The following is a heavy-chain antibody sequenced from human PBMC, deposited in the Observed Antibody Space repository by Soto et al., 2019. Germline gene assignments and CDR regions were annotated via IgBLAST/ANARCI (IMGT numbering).Heavy chain of an antibody. CDR1: GFPFSNAW. V-gene: IGHV3-15*01. CDR3: NTDSTLTTGYYYYYGMDV. D-gene: IGHD4-17*01. J-gene: IGHJ6*02. CDR2: IKSKTDGGTT. Sequence: GSLSLSCASSGFPFSNAWMSGVRQAPGKGLEWVGRIKSKTDGGTTDYAAPLKGRFTISRDDSKNTLYLQMNSLKTEDTAVYYCNTDSTLTTGYYYYYGMDVWGQGTTVTVSS.